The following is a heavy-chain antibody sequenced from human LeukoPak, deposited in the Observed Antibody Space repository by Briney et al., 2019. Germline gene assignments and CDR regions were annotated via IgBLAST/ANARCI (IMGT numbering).Heavy chain of an antibody. J-gene: IGHJ6*02. CDR2: IYYSGST. Sequence: SETLSLTCTVSGGSISSYYWSWIRQPPGKGLEWIGYIYYSGSTNYNPSLESRVTISVDTSKNQFSLKLSSVTAADTAVYYCARVVGSYRPYYYYGMDVWGQGTTVTVSS. V-gene: IGHV4-59*01. CDR1: GGSISSYY. D-gene: IGHD3-16*02. CDR3: ARVVGSYRPYYYYGMDV.